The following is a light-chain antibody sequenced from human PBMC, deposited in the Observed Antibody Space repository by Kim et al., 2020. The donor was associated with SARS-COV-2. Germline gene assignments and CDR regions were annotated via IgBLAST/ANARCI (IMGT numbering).Light chain of an antibody. V-gene: IGKV3-11*01. CDR3: QQRRTWPLT. J-gene: IGKJ4*01. Sequence: SWSPGERATLSCRASQSIGNWLAWYQQKSGQAPRLLIYDASNRATGIPARFSGSGSGTDFTLSISSLEPEDFAVYYCQQRRTWPLTFGGGTKLEI. CDR2: DAS. CDR1: QSIGNW.